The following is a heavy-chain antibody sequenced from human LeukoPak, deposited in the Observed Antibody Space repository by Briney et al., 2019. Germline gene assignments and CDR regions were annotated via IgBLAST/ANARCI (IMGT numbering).Heavy chain of an antibody. V-gene: IGHV3-48*03. CDR1: GFTFSAYE. D-gene: IGHD2-2*01. Sequence: GGSLRLSCAASGFTFSAYEMKWVRQATGKGLEPVSYISGSGNSISYADSVRGSFTISRDNAKNSLFLQMNSLRVEDTAVYYCVRDGRGYCGSTSCRPFDSWGRGTQVTVSS. CDR3: VRDGRGYCGSTSCRPFDS. CDR2: ISGSGNSI. J-gene: IGHJ4*02.